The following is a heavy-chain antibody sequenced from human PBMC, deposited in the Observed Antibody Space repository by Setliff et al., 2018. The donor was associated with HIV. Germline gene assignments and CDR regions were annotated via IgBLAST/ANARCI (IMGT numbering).Heavy chain of an antibody. D-gene: IGHD1-26*01. Sequence: PGGSLRLSCAASGFTFSRFWMHWVRQAPGQGLVWVSGIHNDTTITTYADSVKGRFSISRDNAKNTLYLEMNGLRGEDTAVYYCVIFSYSSGWGQGTQVTVS. V-gene: IGHV3-74*01. CDR3: VIFSYSSG. CDR1: GFTFSRFW. CDR2: IHNDTTIT. J-gene: IGHJ4*02.